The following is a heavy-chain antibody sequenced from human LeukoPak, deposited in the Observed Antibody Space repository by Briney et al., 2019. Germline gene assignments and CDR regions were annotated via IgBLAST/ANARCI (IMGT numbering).Heavy chain of an antibody. CDR2: INPNSGGT. Sequence: ASVKVSCKASRYTFTGYYMHWVRQAPGQGLEWMGWINPNSGGTNYAQKFQGRVTMTGDTSISTAYMELSRLRSDDTAVYYCARVVRNYDILTGYYSYFDYWGQGTLVTVSS. J-gene: IGHJ4*02. D-gene: IGHD3-9*01. V-gene: IGHV1-2*02. CDR1: RYTFTGYY. CDR3: ARVVRNYDILTGYYSYFDY.